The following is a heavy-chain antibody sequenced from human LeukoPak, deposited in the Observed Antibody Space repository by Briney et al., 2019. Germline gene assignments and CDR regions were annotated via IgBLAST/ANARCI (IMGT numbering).Heavy chain of an antibody. J-gene: IGHJ4*02. Sequence: GGSLRLSCAASGFSFGSSVMSWVRQAPGKGLEWVAVISYDGSNKYYADSVKSRFTISRDNSKNTLYLQMNSLRAEDTAVYYCARVHLSYSSPPYFDYWGQGTLVTVSS. CDR3: ARVHLSYSSPPYFDY. D-gene: IGHD6-13*01. CDR2: ISYDGSNK. V-gene: IGHV3-30-3*01. CDR1: GFSFGSSV.